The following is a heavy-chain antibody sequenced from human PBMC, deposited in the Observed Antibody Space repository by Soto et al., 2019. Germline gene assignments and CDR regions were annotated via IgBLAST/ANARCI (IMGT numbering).Heavy chain of an antibody. J-gene: IGHJ4*02. CDR3: ARPYSSGWFGDFDY. CDR2: ISYDGSNK. D-gene: IGHD6-19*01. Sequence: GGSLRLSCAASGFTFSGYAMHWVRQAPGKGLEWVAVISYDGSNKYYADSVKGRFTISRDNSKNTLYLQMNSPRPEDTAVYYSARPYSSGWFGDFDYWGQGTLVTVSS. V-gene: IGHV3-30-3*01. CDR1: GFTFSGYA.